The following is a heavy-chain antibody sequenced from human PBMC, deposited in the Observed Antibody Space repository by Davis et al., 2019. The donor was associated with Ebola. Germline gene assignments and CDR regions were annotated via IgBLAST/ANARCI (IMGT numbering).Heavy chain of an antibody. J-gene: IGHJ4*02. V-gene: IGHV3-11*04. CDR1: GFTFSDYY. Sequence: GESLKISCAASGFTFSDYYMSWVRQAPGKGLEWASYISSSGSTIYYADSVKGRFTISRDNAKNSLYLQMNSLRAEDTDVYYCARVYYDFWSGYYTGGDYWGQGTLVTVSS. CDR3: ARVYYDFWSGYYTGGDY. D-gene: IGHD3-3*01. CDR2: ISSSGSTI.